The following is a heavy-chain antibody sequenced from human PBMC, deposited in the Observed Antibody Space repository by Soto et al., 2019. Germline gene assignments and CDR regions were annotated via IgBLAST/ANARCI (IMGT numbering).Heavy chain of an antibody. CDR1: GFTFSSYV. D-gene: IGHD3-3*01. J-gene: IGHJ4*02. CDR2: ISYDGSNK. Sequence: PGGSLTLSCAASGFTFSSYVMHWVRQAPGKGLEWVAVISYDGSNKYYADSVKGRFTISRDNSKNTLYLQMNSLRAEDTAVYYCARDRSGYFDYWGQGTLVTVSS. V-gene: IGHV3-30*03. CDR3: ARDRSGYFDY.